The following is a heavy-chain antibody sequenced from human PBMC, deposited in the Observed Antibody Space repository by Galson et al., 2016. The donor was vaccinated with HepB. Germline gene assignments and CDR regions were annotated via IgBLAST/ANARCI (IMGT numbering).Heavy chain of an antibody. D-gene: IGHD3-10*01. CDR1: GTTFRTSYG. Sequence: SVKVSCKATGTTFRTSYGISWVRQAPGQGLEWMGKIIPIYGTTNYAQKFQGRVSITADASTSTTYMELSSLRSDDTAVYYCSHERPDGTSSGSYNYFYYGMDVRGQGTTVTVSS. V-gene: IGHV1-69*13. CDR2: IIPIYGTT. J-gene: IGHJ6*02. CDR3: SHERPDGTSSGSYNYFYYGMDV.